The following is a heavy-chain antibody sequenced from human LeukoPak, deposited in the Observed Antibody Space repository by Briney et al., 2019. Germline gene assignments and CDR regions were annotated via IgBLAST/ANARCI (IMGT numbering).Heavy chain of an antibody. D-gene: IGHD3-10*01. CDR1: GGSISSYY. V-gene: IGHV4-4*07. CDR3: ARERRGRWFGELKSAFDI. J-gene: IGHJ3*02. Sequence: SSETLSITCTDSGGSISSYYRSSIRQPAAKPPQSIGRIYTSGSTNYNPSLKSRVTMSVDTSNNQFSLKLSSVTAADTAVYYCARERRGRWFGELKSAFDIWGQGTMVTVSS. CDR2: IYTSGST.